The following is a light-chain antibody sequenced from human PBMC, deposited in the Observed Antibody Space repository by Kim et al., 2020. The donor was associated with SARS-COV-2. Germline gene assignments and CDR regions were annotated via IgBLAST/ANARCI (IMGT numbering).Light chain of an antibody. CDR3: QNCDSAPWT. CDR2: AAS. CDR1: QDIRNY. Sequence: GSVVKRVTITWRASQDIRNYLACFQLKPGKAPKLLIYAASALQPGVPSRFSGSGSGTDFTLTVTSLQPEDVSTYYCQNCDSAPWTFGQGTMVDIK. J-gene: IGKJ1*01. V-gene: IGKV1-27*01.